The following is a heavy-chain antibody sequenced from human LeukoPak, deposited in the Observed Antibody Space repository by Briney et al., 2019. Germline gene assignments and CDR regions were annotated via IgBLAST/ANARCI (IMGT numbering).Heavy chain of an antibody. CDR3: ARGNYAQYYYYYYMDV. Sequence: GGSLRLSCAVSGLTFSSYWMHWVRQAPGKGLVWVSRINREGSSTSYADSVKGRFTISRDNAKNTLYLQMNSLRAEDTAVYYCARGNYAQYYYYYYMDVWGKGTTVTVSS. CDR1: GLTFSSYW. J-gene: IGHJ6*03. V-gene: IGHV3-74*01. CDR2: INREGSST. D-gene: IGHD1-7*01.